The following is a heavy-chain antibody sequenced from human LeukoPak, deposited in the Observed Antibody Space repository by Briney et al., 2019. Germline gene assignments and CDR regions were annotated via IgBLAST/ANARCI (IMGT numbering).Heavy chain of an antibody. CDR1: GYSIISGYY. J-gene: IGHJ6*03. CDR2: IYHSGST. CDR3: ARVNYDIQNTPLYYCYYYMEV. D-gene: IGHD3-9*01. V-gene: IGHV4-38-2*02. Sequence: SETLSLTCTVSGYSIISGYYWGWIRQPPGKGLEWIGSIYHSGSTYYNPSLKSRVTISVDTSKNHFSLKLSAVTAEDTDVYYCARVNYDIQNTPLYYCYYYMEVWGKGTTVTVSS.